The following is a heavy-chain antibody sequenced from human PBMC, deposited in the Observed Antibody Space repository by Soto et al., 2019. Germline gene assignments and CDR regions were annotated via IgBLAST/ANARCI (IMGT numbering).Heavy chain of an antibody. V-gene: IGHV1-69*13. CDR2: IIPIFGTA. CDR3: ARDFGIQLWFSHYGMDV. J-gene: IGHJ6*02. CDR1: GGTFSSYA. D-gene: IGHD5-18*01. Sequence: SVKVSCKASGGTFSSYAISWVRQAPGQGLEWMGGIIPIFGTANYAQKFQGRVTITADESTSTAYMELSSLRSEDTAVYYCARDFGIQLWFSHYGMDVWGQGTTVTVSS.